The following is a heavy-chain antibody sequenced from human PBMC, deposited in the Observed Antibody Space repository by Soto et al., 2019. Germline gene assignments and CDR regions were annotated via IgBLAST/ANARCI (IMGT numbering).Heavy chain of an antibody. V-gene: IGHV3-21*01. J-gene: IGHJ6*02. D-gene: IGHD3-10*02. CDR1: GFTFSGYW. CDR2: ISSSSSYI. Sequence: GGSLRLSCAASGFTFSGYWMNWVRQAPGKGLEWVSSISSSSSYIYYADSVKGRFTISRDNAKNSLYLQMNSLRAEDTAVYYCARAAVLTELVFEVDYYYGMAVWGQGTTVTVSS. CDR3: ARAAVLTELVFEVDYYYGMAV.